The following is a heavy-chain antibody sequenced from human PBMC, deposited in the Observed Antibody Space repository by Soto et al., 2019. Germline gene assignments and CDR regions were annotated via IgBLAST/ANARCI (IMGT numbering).Heavy chain of an antibody. CDR3: ANRTTTVTWWFDP. V-gene: IGHV2-5*02. J-gene: IGHJ5*02. D-gene: IGHD4-17*01. Sequence: QITLKESGPTLVKPTQTLTLTCTFSGFSLTTSVVGVGWIRQPPGKALEWLALIYWDDDKRYSPSLKSRLTITKDTSKNQVVLPMPNLDPADTAPYFCANRTTTVTWWFDPWGPGTLVTVSS. CDR2: IYWDDDK. CDR1: GFSLTTSVVG.